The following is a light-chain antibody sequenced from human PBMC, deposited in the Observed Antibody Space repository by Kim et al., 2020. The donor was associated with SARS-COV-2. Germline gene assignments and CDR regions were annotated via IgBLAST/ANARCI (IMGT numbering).Light chain of an antibody. CDR2: KES. J-gene: IGLJ3*02. V-gene: IGLV3-25*03. Sequence: VSPGQTARITGSGDALPKQYAYWYQQKPDQAPVLVIYKESGRPSGIHERFSGSSSGTTVTLTISGVQAEDEADYYCQSADSSGWVFGGGTQLTV. CDR3: QSADSSGWV. CDR1: ALPKQY.